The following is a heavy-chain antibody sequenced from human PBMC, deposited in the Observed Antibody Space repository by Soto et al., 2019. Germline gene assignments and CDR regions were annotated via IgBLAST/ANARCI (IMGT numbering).Heavy chain of an antibody. Sequence: PGGSLRLSCSASGFTFSSYAMHWVRQAPGKGLEYVSAISSNGGSTYYVDSVKGRFTISRDNAKNSLYLQMNSLRAEDTAVYYCAQALVPAARIPYYYYGMDVWGQGTTVTVSS. D-gene: IGHD2-2*01. CDR1: GFTFSSYA. J-gene: IGHJ6*02. V-gene: IGHV3-64*04. CDR3: AQALVPAARIPYYYYGMDV. CDR2: ISSNGGST.